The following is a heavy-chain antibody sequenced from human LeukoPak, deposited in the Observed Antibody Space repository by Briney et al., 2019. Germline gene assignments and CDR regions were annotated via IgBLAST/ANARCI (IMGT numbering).Heavy chain of an antibody. CDR1: GFTFSSYS. CDR2: ISSSSSYI. Sequence: GGSLRLPCAASGFTFSSYSMNWVRQAPGKGLEWVSSISSSSSYIYYADSVKGRFTISRDNAKNSLYLQMNSLRAEDTAVYYCARDSRITIFGVVIRNNWFDPWGQGTLVTVSS. J-gene: IGHJ5*02. CDR3: ARDSRITIFGVVIRNNWFDP. V-gene: IGHV3-21*01. D-gene: IGHD3-3*01.